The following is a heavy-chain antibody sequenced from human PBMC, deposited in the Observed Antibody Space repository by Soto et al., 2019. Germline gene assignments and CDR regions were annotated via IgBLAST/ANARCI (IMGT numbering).Heavy chain of an antibody. Sequence: QVQLVQSGAEVKKPGSSVKVSCKASGGTFSSYAISWVRQAPGQGLEWMGGIIPIFGTANYAQKFQGRVTINADESTSTAYMELSRLRSEDTAVYYCARETPYGSGSYRFDPWGQGTLVTVSS. D-gene: IGHD3-10*01. CDR3: ARETPYGSGSYRFDP. J-gene: IGHJ5*02. CDR2: IIPIFGTA. CDR1: GGTFSSYA. V-gene: IGHV1-69*12.